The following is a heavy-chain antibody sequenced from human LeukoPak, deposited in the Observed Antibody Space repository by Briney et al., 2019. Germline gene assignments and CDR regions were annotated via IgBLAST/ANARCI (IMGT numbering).Heavy chain of an antibody. CDR2: IYYSGST. V-gene: IGHV4-59*01. CDR3: ARARRGYFDY. Sequence: SETLSLTCTVSGGSISSYYWSWIRQPPGKGLEWIGYIYYSGSTNYNPSLKSRVTISVDTSKNQFSLKLSSVTAADTAVYYCARARRGYFDYWGQGTLVTVSS. J-gene: IGHJ4*02. CDR1: GGSISSYY.